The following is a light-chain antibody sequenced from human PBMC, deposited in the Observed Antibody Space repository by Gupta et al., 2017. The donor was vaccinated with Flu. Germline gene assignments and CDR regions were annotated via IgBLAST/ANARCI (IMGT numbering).Light chain of an antibody. V-gene: IGKV3-20*01. CDR2: GAS. J-gene: IGKJ1*01. CDR1: QTISSSY. Sequence: EIVLTQSPGTLSLSPGEGATVSCRASQTISSSYLAWYQQKPGQAPRLLIYGASSRATGIPDRFSGSGSGTDFTLTISRLEPEDFAVYYCQQYGSSPLTFGQGTRVEIK. CDR3: QQYGSSPLT.